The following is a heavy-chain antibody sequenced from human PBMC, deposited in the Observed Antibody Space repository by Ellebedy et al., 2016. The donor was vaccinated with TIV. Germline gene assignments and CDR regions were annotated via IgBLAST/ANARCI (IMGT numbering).Heavy chain of an antibody. CDR3: ARGAYIYDTSGYYGLDP. D-gene: IGHD3-22*01. CDR2: IWFDGSSR. J-gene: IGHJ5*02. CDR1: GFTFSDHG. V-gene: IGHV3-33*01. Sequence: LSLTCAASGFTFSDHGMHWVRQAPGKGLEWVAVIWFDGSSRYYADSVKGRLTTYRDNSKNTMYLQMNSLRVEDTAVYYCARGAYIYDTSGYYGLDPWGQGAQVTVSS.